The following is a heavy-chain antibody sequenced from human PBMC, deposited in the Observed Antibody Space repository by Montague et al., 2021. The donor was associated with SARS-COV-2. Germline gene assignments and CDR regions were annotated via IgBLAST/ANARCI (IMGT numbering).Heavy chain of an antibody. D-gene: IGHD6-19*01. CDR1: GASISSRSYY. Sequence: SETLSLTCTVSGASISSRSYYWGWIRQPPGKGLEWIGFKYYSGSTYYNPTLKSRVTISVDTSKNPFSLKLTSVTAADTAVYYCARDSRTSGWGYWYHGLDVWGQGTTVTVSS. CDR3: ARDSRTSGWGYWYHGLDV. V-gene: IGHV4-39*07. J-gene: IGHJ6*02. CDR2: KYYSGST.